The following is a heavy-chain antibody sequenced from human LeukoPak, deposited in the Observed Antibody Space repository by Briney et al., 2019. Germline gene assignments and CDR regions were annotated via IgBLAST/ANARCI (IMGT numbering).Heavy chain of an antibody. CDR3: ARGLGYGDHSHGMDV. D-gene: IGHD4-17*01. Sequence: SETLSLTCTVSGGSISSYYWSWIRQPPGKGLEWIGYIYHSGSTNYNPSLKSRVTISVDTSKNQFSLKLSSVTAADTAVYYCARGLGYGDHSHGMDVWGQGTTVSVSS. J-gene: IGHJ6*02. V-gene: IGHV4-59*01. CDR2: IYHSGST. CDR1: GGSISSYY.